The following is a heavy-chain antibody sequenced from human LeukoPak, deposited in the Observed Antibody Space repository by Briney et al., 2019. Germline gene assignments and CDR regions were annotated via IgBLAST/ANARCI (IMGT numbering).Heavy chain of an antibody. CDR2: ISWNSGSI. D-gene: IGHD3-22*01. Sequence: GRSLRLSCAASGFTFDDYAMHWVRQAPGKGLEWVSGISWNSGSIGYADSVKGRFTISRDNAKNSLYLQMNSLRAEDTALYYCAKDAGYYDSSGYWGGFDYWGQGTLVTVSS. CDR3: AKDAGYYDSSGYWGGFDY. V-gene: IGHV3-9*01. CDR1: GFTFDDYA. J-gene: IGHJ4*02.